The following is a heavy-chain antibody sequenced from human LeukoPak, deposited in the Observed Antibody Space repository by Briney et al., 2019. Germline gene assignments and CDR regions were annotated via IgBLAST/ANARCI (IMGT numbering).Heavy chain of an antibody. J-gene: IGHJ4*02. V-gene: IGHV4-59*08. Sequence: SETLSLTCTVSGGSINTYYWSWIRQPPGKGLEWIGFVYATGTTNYNPSLKSRLSISVDSSKNQFSLNLSSVTAADTAVYYCARQPAADPHTRYFFDYWGQGTLVSVSS. CDR3: ARQPAADPHTRYFFDY. D-gene: IGHD6-25*01. CDR1: GGSINTYY. CDR2: VYATGTT.